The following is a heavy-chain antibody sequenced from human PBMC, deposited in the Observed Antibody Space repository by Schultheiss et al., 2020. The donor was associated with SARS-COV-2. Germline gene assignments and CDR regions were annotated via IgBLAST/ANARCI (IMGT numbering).Heavy chain of an antibody. CDR3: ASGVGATGGDAFDI. V-gene: IGHV1-8*01. J-gene: IGHJ3*02. CDR2: MNPNSGNT. D-gene: IGHD1-26*01. Sequence: ASVKVSCKASGYTFTSYDINWVRQATGQGLEWMGCMNPNSGNTGYAQKFQGRVTMTRNTSISTAYMELSSLRSEDTAVYYCASGVGATGGDAFDIWGQGTMVTVSS. CDR1: GYTFTSYD.